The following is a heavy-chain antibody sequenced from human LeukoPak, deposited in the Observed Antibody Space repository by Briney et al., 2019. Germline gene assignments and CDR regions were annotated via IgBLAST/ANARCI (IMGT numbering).Heavy chain of an antibody. J-gene: IGHJ4*03. CDR3: ARGFLGACSGASCYSGY. CDR1: GFIFSNYW. V-gene: IGHV3-74*01. Sequence: PGGSLRLSCAASGFIFSNYWMYWVRQAPGKGLVWVSRINTDGSSTAYADFVKGRFTISRDNAQNTLYLQMNSLRAEDTAVYFCARGFLGACSGASCYSGYWGQGTLLTVSS. CDR2: INTDGSST. D-gene: IGHD2-15*01.